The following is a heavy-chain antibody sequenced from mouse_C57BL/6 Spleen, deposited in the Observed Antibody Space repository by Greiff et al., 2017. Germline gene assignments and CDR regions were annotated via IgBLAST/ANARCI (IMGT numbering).Heavy chain of an antibody. CDR2: IRNKANGYTT. Sequence: EVQLVESGGGLVQPGGSLRLSCAASGFTFTDYYMSWVRQPPGKALEWLGFIRNKANGYTTEYSASVKGRFTISRDNSQSILYLQMNALRAEDSDTYYCARSYGSRDGFAYWGQGTLVTVSA. J-gene: IGHJ3*01. CDR1: GFTFTDYY. D-gene: IGHD1-1*01. V-gene: IGHV7-3*01. CDR3: ARSYGSRDGFAY.